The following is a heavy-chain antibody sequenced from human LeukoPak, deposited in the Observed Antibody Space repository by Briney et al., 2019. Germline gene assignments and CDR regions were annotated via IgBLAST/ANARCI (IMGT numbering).Heavy chain of an antibody. Sequence: GGSLRLSCAASGFTFSSYGMHWVRQAPGKGLEWVAVISYDGSNKYYADSVKGRFTISRDNSKNTLYLQMNSLRAEDTAVYYCAKDPNGIAAAGNYWGQGTLATVSS. CDR2: ISYDGSNK. V-gene: IGHV3-30*18. CDR3: AKDPNGIAAAGNY. CDR1: GFTFSSYG. D-gene: IGHD6-13*01. J-gene: IGHJ4*02.